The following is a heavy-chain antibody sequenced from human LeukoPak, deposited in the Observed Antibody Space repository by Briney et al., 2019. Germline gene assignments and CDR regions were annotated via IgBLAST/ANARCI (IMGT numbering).Heavy chain of an antibody. Sequence: GGSLRLSCAASGFTFSSYGMHWVRQAPGKGLEWVAVIWYDGSNKYYADSVKGRFTISRDNSKNTLYLQMNSLRAEDTAVYYCARANSYYYGSGSYYPLDYWGQGTLVTVSS. V-gene: IGHV3-33*08. J-gene: IGHJ4*02. CDR2: IWYDGSNK. CDR1: GFTFSSYG. CDR3: ARANSYYYGSGSYYPLDY. D-gene: IGHD3-10*01.